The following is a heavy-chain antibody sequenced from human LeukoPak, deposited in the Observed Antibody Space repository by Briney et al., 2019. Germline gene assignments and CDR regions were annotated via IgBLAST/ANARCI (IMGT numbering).Heavy chain of an antibody. CDR2: IYTGGNT. J-gene: IGHJ4*02. V-gene: IGHV3-53*01. CDR1: GFTFDSNY. Sequence: GGSLRLSCAASGFTFDSNYLSWVRQAPGKGLEWVSTIYTGGNTYYAASVKGRFTISRDFSKNTVFLHMNSLRAEDTAMYYCARGDDSGQYDYFDYWGQGALVTVSS. D-gene: IGHD3-22*01. CDR3: ARGDDSGQYDYFDY.